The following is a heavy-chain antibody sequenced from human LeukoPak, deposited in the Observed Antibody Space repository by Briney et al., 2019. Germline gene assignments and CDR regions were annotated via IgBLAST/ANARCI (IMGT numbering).Heavy chain of an antibody. D-gene: IGHD3-22*01. CDR3: AKVPYYDYDSSGYYLDV. CDR1: GFTFSSYA. Sequence: GGSLRLSCAASGFTFSSYAMSWVRQAPGKGLEWVSAISGSGGSTYYADSVKGRFTISRDNSKNTLYLQMNSLRAEDTAVYYCAKVPYYDYDSSGYYLDVWGKGTTVTVSS. V-gene: IGHV3-23*01. J-gene: IGHJ6*03. CDR2: ISGSGGST.